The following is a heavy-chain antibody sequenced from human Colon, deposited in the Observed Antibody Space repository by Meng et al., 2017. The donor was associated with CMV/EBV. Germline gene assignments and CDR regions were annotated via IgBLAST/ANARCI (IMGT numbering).Heavy chain of an antibody. D-gene: IGHD3-3*02. J-gene: IGHJ4*02. Sequence: VQVVECGGGLVQPGGSLRLSCVTSGFIFSNYSMQWVRQSPGKGLEWVAHIRFDGSQQFYVQSVKGRFTVSRHDPKNTLYLQMNDLRPEDTGVYYCATDHLWGMPNWGRGTLVTVSS. CDR1: GFIFSNYS. CDR2: IRFDGSQQ. V-gene: IGHV3-30*02. CDR3: ATDHLWGMPN.